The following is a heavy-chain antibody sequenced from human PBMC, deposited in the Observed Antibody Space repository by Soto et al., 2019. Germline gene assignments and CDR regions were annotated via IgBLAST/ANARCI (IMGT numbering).Heavy chain of an antibody. Sequence: GESLKISCKGSGYSFTSYWIGWVRQMPGKGLEWMGIIYPGDSDTRYSPSFQGQVTISADKSISTAYLQWSSLKASDTAMYYCARAPTYYDILTGSQPPYFDYWGQGTLVTVSS. D-gene: IGHD3-9*01. CDR2: IYPGDSDT. CDR3: ARAPTYYDILTGSQPPYFDY. V-gene: IGHV5-51*01. J-gene: IGHJ4*02. CDR1: GYSFTSYW.